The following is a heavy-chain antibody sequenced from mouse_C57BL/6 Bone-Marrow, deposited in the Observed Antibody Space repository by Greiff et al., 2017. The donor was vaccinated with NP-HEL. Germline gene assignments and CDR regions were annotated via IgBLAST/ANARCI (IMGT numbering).Heavy chain of an antibody. J-gene: IGHJ2*01. Sequence: QVQLQQSGAELVRPGTSVKLSCKASGYTFTSYWMHWVKQRPGQGLEWIGVIDPSDSYTNYNQKFKGKATLTVDTSSSTAYMQLSSLTSEDSAVYYCARRGYRDYWGQVTTLTVSS. D-gene: IGHD3-2*02. CDR1: GYTFTSYW. CDR3: ARRGYRDY. CDR2: IDPSDSYT. V-gene: IGHV1-59*01.